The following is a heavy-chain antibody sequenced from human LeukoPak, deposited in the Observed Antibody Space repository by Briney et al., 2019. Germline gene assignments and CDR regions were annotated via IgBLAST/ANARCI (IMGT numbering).Heavy chain of an antibody. CDR2: IYHSGSS. CDR3: AREVIISSGSDY. Sequence: PSETLSFTCTVSGDSISGYYWSWIRQPPGKGLEWIGSIYHSGSSYYNPSLKSRVTISVDTSKNQFSLKLSSVTAADTAVYYCAREVIISSGSDYWGQGTLVTVSS. J-gene: IGHJ4*02. V-gene: IGHV4-38-2*02. D-gene: IGHD6-19*01. CDR1: GDSISGYY.